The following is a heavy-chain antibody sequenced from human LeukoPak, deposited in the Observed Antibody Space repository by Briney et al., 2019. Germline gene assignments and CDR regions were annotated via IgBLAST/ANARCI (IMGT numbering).Heavy chain of an antibody. Sequence: ASVKASCKASGYTFTGYYMHWVRQAPGQGLEWMGWINPNSGGTNYAQKFQGRVSMPRDTSISTAYMELSRLRSDDTAVYYCARAVAGTYYFDHWGQGTLVTVSS. CDR3: ARAVAGTYYFDH. D-gene: IGHD6-19*01. J-gene: IGHJ4*02. CDR2: INPNSGGT. CDR1: GYTFTGYY. V-gene: IGHV1-2*02.